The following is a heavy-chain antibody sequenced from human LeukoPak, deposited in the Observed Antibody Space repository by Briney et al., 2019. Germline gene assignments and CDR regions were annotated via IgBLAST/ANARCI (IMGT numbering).Heavy chain of an antibody. CDR2: ISGSGGST. D-gene: IGHD6-13*01. V-gene: IGHV3-23*01. Sequence: GGSLRLSCAASGFTFSSYAMSWVCQAPGKGLEWVSAISGSGGSTYYADSVKGRFTISRDNSKNTLYLQMNSLRAEDTAVYYCARVIAAAGTRYFDYWGQGTLVTVSS. CDR1: GFTFSSYA. CDR3: ARVIAAAGTRYFDY. J-gene: IGHJ4*02.